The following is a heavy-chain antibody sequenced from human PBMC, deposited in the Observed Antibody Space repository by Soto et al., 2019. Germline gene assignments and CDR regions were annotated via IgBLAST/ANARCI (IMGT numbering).Heavy chain of an antibody. J-gene: IGHJ4*02. Sequence: PGGPLRLSCAASGFTFSSYWMSWVRQAPGKGLEWVANIKQDGSEKYYVDSVKGRFTISRDNAENSLFLQMSSLRAEDTAVYYGARETVELAPNGWGQGPLVTVAS. CDR3: ARETVELAPNG. CDR1: GFTFSSYW. D-gene: IGHD1-26*01. V-gene: IGHV3-7*01. CDR2: IKQDGSEK.